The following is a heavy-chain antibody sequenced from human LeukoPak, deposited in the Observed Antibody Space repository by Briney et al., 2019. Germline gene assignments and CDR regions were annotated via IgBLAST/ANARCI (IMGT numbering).Heavy chain of an antibody. CDR2: INHSGST. V-gene: IGHV4-34*01. D-gene: IGHD6-13*01. Sequence: SETLSLTCAVYGGSFSGYYWSWIRQPPGKGLEWIGEINHSGSTNYNPSLKSRVTISVDTSKNQFSLKLSSVTAADTAVYYCARVRIAAARNWFDPWGQGTLVTVSS. CDR1: GGSFSGYY. J-gene: IGHJ5*02. CDR3: ARVRIAAARNWFDP.